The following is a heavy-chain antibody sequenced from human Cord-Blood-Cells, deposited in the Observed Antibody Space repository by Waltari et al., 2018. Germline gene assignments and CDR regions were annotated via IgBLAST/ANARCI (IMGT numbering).Heavy chain of an antibody. CDR1: GDSISSISW. D-gene: IGHD1-26*01. Sequence: QVQLQESGPGLAKPSAAPSLSCGASGDSISSISWRAGVRLPLRAGMEWSGNIYHSYSTNYNPTPKSRVTISVDKSKNQFSLKLSSVTATDTAVYYCARGHPRGAFYDYYYDMDVWGQGTTVTVSS. CDR2: IYHSYST. CDR3: ARGHPRGAFYDYYYDMDV. V-gene: IGHV4-4*02. J-gene: IGHJ6*02.